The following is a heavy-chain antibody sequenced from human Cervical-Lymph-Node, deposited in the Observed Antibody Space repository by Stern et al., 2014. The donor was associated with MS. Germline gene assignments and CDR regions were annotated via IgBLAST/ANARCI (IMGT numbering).Heavy chain of an antibody. CDR3: ARAGGSADDF. V-gene: IGHV3-11*01. CDR2: ISSRDGTI. J-gene: IGHJ4*02. CDR1: GFIFSDYY. Sequence: MQLVESGGGLVKPGESLRLSCAASGFIFSDYYMNWIRQAPGKGLEWLSYISSRDGTIYYADSVKGRFTISRDNAKKSLYLHMNSLRAEDTAVYYCARAGGSADDFWGQGTLVTVSS. D-gene: IGHD3-10*01.